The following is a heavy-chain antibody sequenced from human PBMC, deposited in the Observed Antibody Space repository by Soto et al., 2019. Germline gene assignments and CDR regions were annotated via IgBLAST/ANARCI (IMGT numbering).Heavy chain of an antibody. CDR2: INAGNGNT. CDR1: GYTFTSYA. V-gene: IGHV1-3*01. D-gene: IGHD3-16*01. Sequence: QVQLVQSGAEVKKPGASVKVSCKASGYTFTSYAMHWVRQAPGQRLEWMGWINAGNGNTKYSQKFQGRGTITRDTSASTAYMELSSLRSEDTAVYYCAREGSTRRLYGMDVWGQGTTVTVSS. CDR3: AREGSTRRLYGMDV. J-gene: IGHJ6*02.